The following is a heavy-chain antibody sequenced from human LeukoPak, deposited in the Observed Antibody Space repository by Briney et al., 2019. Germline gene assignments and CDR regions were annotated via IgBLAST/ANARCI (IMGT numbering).Heavy chain of an antibody. CDR1: GGSISSSSYY. V-gene: IGHV4-39*01. Sequence: SETLSLTCTVSGGSISSSSYYWGWIRQPPGQGLEWIGIIYYSGSTYYNPSLKSRLTISVDTSKNQFSLKLSSVTATDTAVYYCARRGYCSSTSCYEYWFDPWGQGTLVTVS. CDR3: ARRGYCSSTSCYEYWFDP. D-gene: IGHD2-2*01. CDR2: IYYSGST. J-gene: IGHJ5*02.